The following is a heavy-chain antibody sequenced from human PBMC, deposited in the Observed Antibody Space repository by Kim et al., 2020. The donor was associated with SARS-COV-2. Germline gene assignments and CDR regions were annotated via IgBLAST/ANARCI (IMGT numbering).Heavy chain of an antibody. CDR2: THYSGST. CDR3: ARAYPLPFGAFDI. CDR1: GGSISSGVCY. Sequence: SETLSLTCTVSGGSISSGVCYWSWIRQHPGKGLEWIGYTHYSGSTYYNPSLKSRVTMSVDTSKNQFSLKLSSVTAADTAVYYCARAYPLPFGAFDIWGQGTMVTVSS. J-gene: IGHJ3*02. V-gene: IGHV4-31*03. D-gene: IGHD3-10*01.